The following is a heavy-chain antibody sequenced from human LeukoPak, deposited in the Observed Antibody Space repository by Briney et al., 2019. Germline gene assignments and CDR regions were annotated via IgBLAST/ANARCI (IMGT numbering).Heavy chain of an antibody. CDR3: AREKRIQLWSHLYYYYYMDV. V-gene: IGHV4-61*02. Sequence: SETLSLTCTVSGGSISSGSYYWSWIRQPAGKGLEWIGRIYTSGSTNYNPSLKSRVTISVDTSKNQFSLKLSSVTPEDTAVYYCAREKRIQLWSHLYYYYYMDVWGKGTTVTVSS. CDR2: IYTSGST. J-gene: IGHJ6*03. D-gene: IGHD5-18*01. CDR1: GGSISSGSYY.